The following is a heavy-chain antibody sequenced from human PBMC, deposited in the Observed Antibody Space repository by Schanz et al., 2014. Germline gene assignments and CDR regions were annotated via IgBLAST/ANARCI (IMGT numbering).Heavy chain of an antibody. V-gene: IGHV3-23*04. CDR3: ARAQGVIRLYYGVDV. D-gene: IGHD3-10*01. CDR1: GFTVSNSY. Sequence: EVQLVESGGVVVQPGGSLRLSCAASGFTVSNSYIHWVRQAPGKGLEWVSRMIGSGSSVFYADSVKGRFTISRDNLKNTVYLQMNSLRAGDTAVYYCARAQGVIRLYYGVDVWGQGTTVTVSS. J-gene: IGHJ6*02. CDR2: MIGSGSSV.